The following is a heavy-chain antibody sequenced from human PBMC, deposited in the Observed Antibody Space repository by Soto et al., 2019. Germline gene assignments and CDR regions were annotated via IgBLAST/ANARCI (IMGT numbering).Heavy chain of an antibody. J-gene: IGHJ6*02. V-gene: IGHV5-51*01. Sequence: PGESLKISCNGSGYSFTSYWIGWVRQMPGKGLEWMGIIYPGDSDTRYSPSFQGQVTISADKSISTAYLQWSSLKASDTAMYYCARNIAPLYCSGGSCYSGGVDVWGQGTTVTVSS. CDR2: IYPGDSDT. CDR3: ARNIAPLYCSGGSCYSGGVDV. D-gene: IGHD2-15*01. CDR1: GYSFTSYW.